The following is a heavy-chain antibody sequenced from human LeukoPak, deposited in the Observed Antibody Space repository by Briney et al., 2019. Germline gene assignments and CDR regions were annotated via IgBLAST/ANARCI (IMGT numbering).Heavy chain of an antibody. CDR2: IYYSGST. CDR3: ARVGYCSSTSCYRAYYYYYMDV. V-gene: IGHV4-30-4*08. CDR1: GGPISSGDYY. D-gene: IGHD2-2*02. Sequence: SQTLSLTCTVSGGPISSGDYYWSWILQPPGKGLEWIGYIYYSGSTYYNPSLKSRVTISVDTSKNQFSLKLSSVTAADTAVYYCARVGYCSSTSCYRAYYYYYMDVWGKGTTVTVSS. J-gene: IGHJ6*03.